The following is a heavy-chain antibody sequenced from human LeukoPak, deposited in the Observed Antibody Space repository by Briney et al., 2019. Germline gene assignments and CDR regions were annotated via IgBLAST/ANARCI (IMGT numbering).Heavy chain of an antibody. V-gene: IGHV3-23*01. Sequence: GGSLRLSCAASGFTFSSYAMSWVRQAPGKGLEWVSVISGSGGSTYYADSVKGRFTISRDNSKNTLYLQMNRLRAEDTAVYYCAKLDGSGDAFDIWGQGTMVTVSS. J-gene: IGHJ3*02. D-gene: IGHD3-10*01. CDR3: AKLDGSGDAFDI. CDR2: ISGSGGST. CDR1: GFTFSSYA.